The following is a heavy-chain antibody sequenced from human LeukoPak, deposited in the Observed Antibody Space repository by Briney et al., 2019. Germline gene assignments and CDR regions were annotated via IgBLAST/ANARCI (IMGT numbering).Heavy chain of an antibody. D-gene: IGHD5-18*01. CDR3: ARPVSFSYGSYYFDY. CDR1: GGSISSSSYY. CDR2: IYYSGST. J-gene: IGHJ4*02. Sequence: PSETLSLTCTVSGGSISSSSYYWGWIRQPPGKGLEWIGSIYYSGSTYYNPSLKSRVTISVDTSKNQFSLKLSSVTAADTPVYYCARPVSFSYGSYYFDYWGQGTLVTVSS. V-gene: IGHV4-39*01.